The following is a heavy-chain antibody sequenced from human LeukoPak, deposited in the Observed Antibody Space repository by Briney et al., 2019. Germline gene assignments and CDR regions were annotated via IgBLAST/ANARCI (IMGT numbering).Heavy chain of an antibody. CDR2: INHSGST. D-gene: IGHD3-3*01. Sequence: PSETLSLTCAVDGGSFSGYYWSWIRQPPGKGLEWIGEINHSGSTNYNPSLKSRVTISVDTSKNQFSLKLSSVTAADTAVYYCASHTIFGVVISVSWGQGTLVTVSS. CDR1: GGSFSGYY. CDR3: ASHTIFGVVISVS. V-gene: IGHV4-34*01. J-gene: IGHJ4*02.